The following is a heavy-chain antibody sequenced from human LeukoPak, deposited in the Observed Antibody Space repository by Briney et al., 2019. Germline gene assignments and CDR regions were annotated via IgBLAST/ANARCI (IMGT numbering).Heavy chain of an antibody. V-gene: IGHV3-30*04. Sequence: PGGSLRLSCAAPGFTFSSYAMSWVRQAPGKGLEWVAVISYDGSNKYYADSVKGRFTISRDNSKNTLYLQMNSLRAEDTAVYYCAALTAGFDPWGQGTLVTVSS. CDR1: GFTFSSYA. CDR2: ISYDGSNK. CDR3: AALTAGFDP. J-gene: IGHJ5*02.